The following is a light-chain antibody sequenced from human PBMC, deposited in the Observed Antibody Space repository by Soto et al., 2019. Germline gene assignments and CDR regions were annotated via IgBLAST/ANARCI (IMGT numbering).Light chain of an antibody. J-gene: IGLJ1*01. CDR1: SSDVGSYNR. Sequence: LTQPPSVSGSPGQSVTISCTGTSSDVGSYNRVSWYQQSPGTAPKLMIYEVSNRPSGVPDRFSGSKSGNTASLTISGLQAEDEADYYCSSYTSSSTYVFGTGTKVTVL. CDR2: EVS. CDR3: SSYTSSSTYV. V-gene: IGLV2-18*02.